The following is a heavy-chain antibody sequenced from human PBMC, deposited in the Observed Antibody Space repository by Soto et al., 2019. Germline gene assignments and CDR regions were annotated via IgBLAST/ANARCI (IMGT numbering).Heavy chain of an antibody. CDR3: ARDHIGTDY. D-gene: IGHD1-1*01. Sequence: QVQLQESGPGLVKPSETLSLTCTVSGGSIRSYYWSWIRQPPAKGLEWIGYIHYSGSTKYNPSLKSRVTISVDTSKNQFSLKLSSVTAADTAVYYCARDHIGTDYWGQGTLVTVSS. J-gene: IGHJ4*02. CDR1: GGSIRSYY. CDR2: IHYSGST. V-gene: IGHV4-59*01.